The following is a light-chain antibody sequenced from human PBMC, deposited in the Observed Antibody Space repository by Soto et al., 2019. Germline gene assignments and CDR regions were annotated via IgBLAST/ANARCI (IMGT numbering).Light chain of an antibody. CDR2: GAS. V-gene: IGKV3-20*01. Sequence: EIVLTQSPGTLSLSPGERATLSCRASQSVSSSYLAWYQQKPGQAPRLLIYGASSRATGIPDRFSGSGSGTDFTLTICRLEPEDFAVYYCQQYGSSPHTFGPGTKVDIK. CDR3: QQYGSSPHT. CDR1: QSVSSSY. J-gene: IGKJ3*01.